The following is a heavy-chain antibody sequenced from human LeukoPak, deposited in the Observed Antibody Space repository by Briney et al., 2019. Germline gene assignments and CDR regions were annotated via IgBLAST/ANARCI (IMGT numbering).Heavy chain of an antibody. J-gene: IGHJ3*02. CDR1: GYSISSGYY. CDR3: ARADEYCSSTSCHDISAFDI. D-gene: IGHD2-2*01. V-gene: IGHV4-38-2*01. CDR2: IYHSGST. Sequence: SETLSLTCAVSGYSISSGYYWGWIRQPPGKGLEWIGSIYHSGSTYYNPSLKSRVTISVDTSKNQFSLKLSSVTAADTAVYYCARADEYCSSTSCHDISAFDIWGKGTMVTVSS.